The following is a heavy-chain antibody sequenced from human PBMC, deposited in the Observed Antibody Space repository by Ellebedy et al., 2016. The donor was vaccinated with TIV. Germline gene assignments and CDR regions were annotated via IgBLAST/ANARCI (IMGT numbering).Heavy chain of an antibody. D-gene: IGHD1-1*01. CDR3: ARGNWEYKWYFDL. V-gene: IGHV4-4*02. CDR2: IYHSGST. J-gene: IGHJ2*01. CDR1: GDSISTNYW. Sequence: SETLSLTXAVSGDSISTNYWWSWVRQPPGKGLEWIGEIYHSGSTIYNPSLRSRVTISVDKSKNNFSLRLTSVTAADTAIYYCARGNWEYKWYFDLWGRGTLVSVSS.